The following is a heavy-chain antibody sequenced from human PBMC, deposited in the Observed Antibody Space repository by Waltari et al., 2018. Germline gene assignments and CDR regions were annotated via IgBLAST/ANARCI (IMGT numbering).Heavy chain of an antibody. CDR2: IYYRGST. Sequence: QLQMQETGPGLVKPSETMTLTRPVSGVSINNSSHNSCWIRHPPGKGLEWIGSIYYRGSTYYNPSLKSRVTISVDTSKNQFSLKLSSVTAADTAVYYCTYYYDSSGYYFDYWGQGTLVTVSS. J-gene: IGHJ4*02. V-gene: IGHV4-39*07. CDR1: GVSINNSSHN. CDR3: TYYYDSSGYYFDY. D-gene: IGHD3-22*01.